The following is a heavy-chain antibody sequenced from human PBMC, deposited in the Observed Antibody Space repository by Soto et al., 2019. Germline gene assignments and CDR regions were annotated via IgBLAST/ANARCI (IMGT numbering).Heavy chain of an antibody. CDR1: GYTFTSYA. V-gene: IGHV1-3*01. J-gene: IGHJ6*02. CDR3: ASSIVVVPAATPYYGMDV. D-gene: IGHD2-2*01. Sequence: ASVKVSCKASGYTFTSYAMHWVRQAPGQRLEWMGWINAGNGNTKYSQKFQGRVTITRDTSASTVYMELSSLRSEDTAVYYCASSIVVVPAATPYYGMDVWGQGTTVTVSS. CDR2: INAGNGNT.